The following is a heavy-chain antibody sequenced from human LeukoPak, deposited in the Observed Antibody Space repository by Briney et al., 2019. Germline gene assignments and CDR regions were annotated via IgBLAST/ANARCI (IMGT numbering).Heavy chain of an antibody. CDR1: GFTFSSYG. D-gene: IGHD6-19*01. CDR3: ARGMGSGWRPYYFDY. CDR2: ISYDGSNK. V-gene: IGHV3-30*03. Sequence: PGRSLRLSCAASGFTFSSYGMHWVRQAPGKGLEWVAVISYDGSNKYYADSVKGRFTISRDNSKNTLYLQMNSLRAEDTAVYYCARGMGSGWRPYYFDYWGQGTLVTVSS. J-gene: IGHJ4*02.